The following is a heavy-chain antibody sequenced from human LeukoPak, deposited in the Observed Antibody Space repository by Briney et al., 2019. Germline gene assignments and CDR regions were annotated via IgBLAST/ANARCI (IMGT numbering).Heavy chain of an antibody. D-gene: IGHD2-15*01. CDR2: IWYDGSNK. CDR3: ARDPGYCSGGSCYRLYYFDY. CDR1: GFTFSSYA. Sequence: PGGSLRLSCAASGFTFSSYAMSWVRQAPGKGLEWVAVIWYDGSNKYYADSVKGRFTISRDNSKNTLYLQMNSLRAEDTAVYYCARDPGYCSGGSCYRLYYFDYWGQGTLVTVSS. V-gene: IGHV3-33*08. J-gene: IGHJ4*02.